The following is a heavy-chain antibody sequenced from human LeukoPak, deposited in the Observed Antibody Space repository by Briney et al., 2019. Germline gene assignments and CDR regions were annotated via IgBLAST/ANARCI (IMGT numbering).Heavy chain of an antibody. CDR2: IYHSGST. V-gene: IGHV4-30-2*01. CDR1: SGSISSGGYS. D-gene: IGHD3-22*01. CDR3: ARAPYYYDSSGYHYYYGMDV. J-gene: IGHJ6*02. Sequence: SQTLSLTCAVSSGSISSGGYSWSWIRQPPGKGLEWIGYIYHSGSTYYNPSLKSRVTISVDRSKNQFSLKLSSVTAADTAVYYCARAPYYYDSSGYHYYYGMDVWGQGTTATVSS.